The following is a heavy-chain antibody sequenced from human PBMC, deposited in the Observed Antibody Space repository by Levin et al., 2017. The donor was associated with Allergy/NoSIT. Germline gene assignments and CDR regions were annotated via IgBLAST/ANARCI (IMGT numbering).Heavy chain of an antibody. D-gene: IGHD3-10*01. CDR1: GFTFSSYG. CDR2: IWYDGSNK. Sequence: GESLKISCAASGFTFSSYGMHWVRQAPGKGLEWVAVIWYDGSNKYYADSVKGRFTISRDNSKNTLYLQMNSLRAEDTAVYYCARGSGSFDYWGQGTLVTVSS. J-gene: IGHJ4*02. CDR3: ARGSGSFDY. V-gene: IGHV3-33*01.